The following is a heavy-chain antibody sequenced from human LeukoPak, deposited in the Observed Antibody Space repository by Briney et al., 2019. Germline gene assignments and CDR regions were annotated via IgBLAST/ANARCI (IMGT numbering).Heavy chain of an antibody. CDR1: GFTVSSNY. Sequence: PGGSLRLSCAASGFTVSSNYMSWVRQAPGKGLEWVSIIYRGGNTYYAESVKGRFTISRGNSKNTLYFQMNSLRAEDTAVYYCARQYCSSTSCNGAFDIWGQGTMVTVSS. D-gene: IGHD2-2*01. J-gene: IGHJ3*02. CDR2: IYRGGNT. V-gene: IGHV3-53*01. CDR3: ARQYCSSTSCNGAFDI.